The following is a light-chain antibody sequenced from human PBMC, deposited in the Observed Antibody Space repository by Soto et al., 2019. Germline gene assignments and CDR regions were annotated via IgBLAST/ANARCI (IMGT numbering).Light chain of an antibody. J-gene: IGLJ1*01. CDR2: DVS. V-gene: IGLV2-14*01. Sequence: QSVLTQPASVSGSPGQSITISCTGTSSDVGGYNYVSWYQQHPGKAPKLMIYDVSNRPSGVSNRFSGSKSGNTASLTFSWLQAEDEADYYCSSYTSSSTLEYVFGTGTKVTVL. CDR1: SSDVGGYNY. CDR3: SSYTSSSTLEYV.